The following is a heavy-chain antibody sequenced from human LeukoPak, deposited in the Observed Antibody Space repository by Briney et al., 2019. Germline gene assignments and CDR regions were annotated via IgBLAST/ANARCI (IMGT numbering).Heavy chain of an antibody. CDR1: GFTFSHYG. J-gene: IGHJ4*02. CDR3: ARDDILTGYTIDY. D-gene: IGHD3-9*01. CDR2: IWHDGSHK. Sequence: GRSLRLSCAVSGFTFSHYGMHWVRQAPGKGLKWVAVIWHDGSHKYYADSVKDRFTISRDDSKNTLYLQMNSLRAEDTAVYYCARDDILTGYTIDYWGQGTLVTVSS. V-gene: IGHV3-33*01.